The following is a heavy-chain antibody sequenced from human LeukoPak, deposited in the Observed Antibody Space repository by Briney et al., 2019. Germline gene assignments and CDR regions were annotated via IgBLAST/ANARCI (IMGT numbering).Heavy chain of an antibody. CDR3: ARDFSGSRPGAFDY. CDR1: GDSIRSYH. V-gene: IGHV4-59*01. D-gene: IGHD3-10*01. Sequence: SETLSLTCTVSGDSIRSYHWNWIRQPPEKGLEWIGYIHYSGSTNYNPSLKSRLTVSIDTSKNQFSLSLTSVTAADTAVYYCARDFSGSRPGAFDYWGQGTLITVSS. J-gene: IGHJ4*02. CDR2: IHYSGST.